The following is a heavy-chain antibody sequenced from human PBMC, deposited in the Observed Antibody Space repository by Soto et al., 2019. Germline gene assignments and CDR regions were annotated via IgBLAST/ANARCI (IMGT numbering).Heavy chain of an antibody. CDR1: GYTFTSYA. V-gene: IGHV1-3*01. D-gene: IGHD3-3*01. Sequence: ASVKVSCKASGYTFTSYAMHWVRQAPGQRLEWMGWINAGNGNTKYSQKFQGRVTITRDTSASTAYMELSSLRSEDTAVYYCARVLRFLAPFDYWGQGTLVTVSS. J-gene: IGHJ4*02. CDR2: INAGNGNT. CDR3: ARVLRFLAPFDY.